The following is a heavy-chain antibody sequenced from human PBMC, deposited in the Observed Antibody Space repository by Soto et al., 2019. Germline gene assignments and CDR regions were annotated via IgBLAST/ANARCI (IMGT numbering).Heavy chain of an antibody. Sequence: GGSLRLSCAASGFTFSDHYMDWVRQAPGKGLEWVGRTRNKANSYTTEYAASVKGRFTISRDDSKNSLYLQMNSLKTEDTAVYYCARVAYDFWSGYYTAGGYYYSMDVWGTGTTVTVSS. CDR3: ARVAYDFWSGYYTAGGYYYSMDV. V-gene: IGHV3-72*01. CDR2: TRNKANSYTT. D-gene: IGHD3-3*01. CDR1: GFTFSDHY. J-gene: IGHJ6*03.